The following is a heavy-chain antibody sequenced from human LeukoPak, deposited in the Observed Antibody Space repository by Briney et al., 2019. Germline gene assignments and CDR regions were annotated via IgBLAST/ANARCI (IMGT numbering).Heavy chain of an antibody. V-gene: IGHV3-23*01. CDR1: GFTFSSYA. CDR2: ISGSGDVT. D-gene: IGHD6-19*01. J-gene: IGHJ4*02. Sequence: PGGSLRLSCAASGFTFSSYAMSWVRQAPGKGLEWVSTISGSGDVTYYADSVKGRFTISRDNSKNTLYLQMNTLRAEDTAVYYCAKARVAGTWGFDYWGQGTLVTVSS. CDR3: AKARVAGTWGFDY.